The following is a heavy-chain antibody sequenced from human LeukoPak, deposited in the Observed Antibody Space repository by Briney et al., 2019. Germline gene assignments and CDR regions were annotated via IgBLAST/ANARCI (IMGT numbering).Heavy chain of an antibody. D-gene: IGHD2-8*02. Sequence: SETLSLTCAVYGGSFSGCYWSWIRQPPGKGLEWIVEINHSGSTNYNPSLKSRVTISVDTSKNQFSLKLSSVTAADTAVYYCARGVDCRLCSLSTPYYYYGMDVWGQGTTVTVSS. V-gene: IGHV4-34*01. J-gene: IGHJ6*02. CDR2: INHSGST. CDR3: ARGVDCRLCSLSTPYYYYGMDV. CDR1: GGSFSGCY.